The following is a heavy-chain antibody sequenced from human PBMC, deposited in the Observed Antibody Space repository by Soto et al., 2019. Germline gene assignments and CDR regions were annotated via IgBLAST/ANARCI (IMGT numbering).Heavy chain of an antibody. CDR2: MNPNTGNT. D-gene: IGHD3-10*01. J-gene: IGHJ4*02. V-gene: IGHV1-8*01. Sequence: QVQLVQSGAEVKKPGASVKVSCKSSGYTFSNYDVNWVRQAPGQGLEWMGWMNPNTGNTGYAQNFQGRITMTGDTSTSTGYMELSGLRSEDTAVYYCASYPEGPLLGFDYWGQGTLVIVSS. CDR1: GYTFSNYD. CDR3: ASYPEGPLLGFDY.